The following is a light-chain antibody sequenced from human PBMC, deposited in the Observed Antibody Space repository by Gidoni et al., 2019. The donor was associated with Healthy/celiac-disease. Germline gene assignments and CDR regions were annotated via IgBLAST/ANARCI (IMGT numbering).Light chain of an antibody. V-gene: IGLV3-1*01. CDR3: QAWDSSTVV. CDR1: KLGDKY. J-gene: IGLJ2*01. CDR2: KDS. Sequence: SYELTQPPSVSVSPGQTASITCSGAKLGDKYACWYQQKPGQSPVLVIYKDSKRPSGIPERFSGSNAGNTATRTISGTQAMDEADYYCQAWDSSTVVCGGGTKLTVL.